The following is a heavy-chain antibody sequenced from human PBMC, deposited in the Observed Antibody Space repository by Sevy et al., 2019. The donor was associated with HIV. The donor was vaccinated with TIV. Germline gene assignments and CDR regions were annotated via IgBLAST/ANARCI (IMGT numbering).Heavy chain of an antibody. Sequence: GGSLRLSCAASGFTFSDYAMHWVRHTQGKGLEWVAVTSYDGINKNYADSVKGRFTLSRDNSKNTLSLQMNSPRTEDTAVYYCARDRSTRWINYYFDYWGQGTLVTVSS. CDR2: TSYDGINK. J-gene: IGHJ4*02. D-gene: IGHD2-2*01. V-gene: IGHV3-30-3*01. CDR1: GFTFSDYA. CDR3: ARDRSTRWINYYFDY.